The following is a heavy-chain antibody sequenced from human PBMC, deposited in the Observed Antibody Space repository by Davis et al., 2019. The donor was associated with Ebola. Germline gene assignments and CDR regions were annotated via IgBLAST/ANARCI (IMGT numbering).Heavy chain of an antibody. Sequence: GGSLRLSCAASGFTFSDHWMSWVRQVPGQGMEWVANINQDGSEKYYVDSVKGRFSISRDSSKNTLYLQMNSLRGDDTAVYYCAKGGGDYGDTQYYFDYWGQGTLVTVSS. CDR3: AKGGGDYGDTQYYFDY. CDR1: GFTFSDHW. CDR2: INQDGSEK. V-gene: IGHV3-7*01. D-gene: IGHD4-17*01. J-gene: IGHJ4*02.